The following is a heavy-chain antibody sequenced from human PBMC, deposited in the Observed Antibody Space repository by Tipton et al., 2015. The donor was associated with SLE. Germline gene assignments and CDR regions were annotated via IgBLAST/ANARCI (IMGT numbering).Heavy chain of an antibody. Sequence: TLSLTCTVSGDSITSDYWTWIHQHPGKGLEWIGFVYYRGTTYYNPSLQSRVSISVDTSKNYFSLELRSVTAADTAVYFCARSQYSSSHFGTFDYWGQGSLVTISS. J-gene: IGHJ4*02. CDR1: GDSITSDY. CDR3: ARSQYSSSHFGTFDY. CDR2: VYYRGTT. V-gene: IGHV4-31*03. D-gene: IGHD6-13*01.